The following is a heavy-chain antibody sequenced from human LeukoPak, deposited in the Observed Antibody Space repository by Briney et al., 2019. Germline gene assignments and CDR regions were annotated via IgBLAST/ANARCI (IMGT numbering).Heavy chain of an antibody. Sequence: GGSLRLSCVASGFTFSSYSMNWVRQAPGKGLEWVSSISSSGSYIYYADSVKGRFTISRDNAKNSLYLQMNSLRAEDTAVYYCARDRISMVRGVSALGYWGQGALVTVSS. D-gene: IGHD3-10*01. J-gene: IGHJ4*02. V-gene: IGHV3-21*01. CDR3: ARDRISMVRGVSALGY. CDR1: GFTFSSYS. CDR2: ISSSGSYI.